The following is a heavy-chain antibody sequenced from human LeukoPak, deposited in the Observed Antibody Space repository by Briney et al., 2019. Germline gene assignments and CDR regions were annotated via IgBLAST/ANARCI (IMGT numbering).Heavy chain of an antibody. CDR2: MNPHSGNT. V-gene: IGHV1-8*01. J-gene: IGHJ6*03. CDR1: GYTFTSYD. D-gene: IGHD2-8*01. Sequence: ASVKVSCKASGYTFTSYDINWVRQATGQGHEWMGWMNPHSGNTGYAQKFQGRVTMTRNTSISTAYMELSSLRSEDTAVYYCAREWLYYYYMDVWGKGTTVTVSS. CDR3: AREWLYYYYMDV.